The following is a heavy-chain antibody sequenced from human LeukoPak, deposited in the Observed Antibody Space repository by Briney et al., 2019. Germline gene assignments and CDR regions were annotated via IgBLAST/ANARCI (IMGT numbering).Heavy chain of an antibody. CDR2: IRYDGSNI. D-gene: IGHD3-3*01. J-gene: IGHJ4*02. CDR1: GFTFSSYG. CDR3: VKDYDFWSGYYSPTRGYFDY. Sequence: PGGSLRLSCAASGFTFSSYGMHWVRQAPGKGLEWVSFIRYDGSNIYYADSAKGRFTISRDNSKNTLYLQMNSLRAEDTAVYYCVKDYDFWSGYYSPTRGYFDYWGQGTLVTVSS. V-gene: IGHV3-30*02.